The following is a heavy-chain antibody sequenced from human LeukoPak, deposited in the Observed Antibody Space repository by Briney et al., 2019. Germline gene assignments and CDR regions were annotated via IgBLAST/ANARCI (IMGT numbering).Heavy chain of an antibody. V-gene: IGHV3-48*01. CDR1: GFTFSSYS. CDR2: ISSSSSTI. Sequence: GGSLRLSCAASGFTFSSYSMNWVRQAPGKGLEWVSYISSSSSTIYYADSVKGRFTISRDNAKNSLYLQMNSLRAEDTAVHYCARDWGYYYDTPYYYGMDVWGQGTTVTVSS. J-gene: IGHJ6*02. D-gene: IGHD3-22*01. CDR3: ARDWGYYYDTPYYYGMDV.